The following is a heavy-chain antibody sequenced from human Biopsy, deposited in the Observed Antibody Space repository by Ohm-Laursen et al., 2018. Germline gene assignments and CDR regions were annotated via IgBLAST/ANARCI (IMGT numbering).Heavy chain of an antibody. CDR1: GGSFTGHY. J-gene: IGHJ4*02. V-gene: IGHV4-59*08. D-gene: IGHD3-10*01. Sequence: SDTLSLTCTVSGGSFTGHYWTWIRQPPGKGLEWIGHISHTGYTSYKSSLKSRVTISLDTSRKHFSLKLSSLTAADTAVYYCARHSFGSGRDFWGQGTLVTVSS. CDR2: ISHTGYT. CDR3: ARHSFGSGRDF.